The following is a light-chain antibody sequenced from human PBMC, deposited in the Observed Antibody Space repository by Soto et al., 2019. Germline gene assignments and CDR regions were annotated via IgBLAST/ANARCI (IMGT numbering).Light chain of an antibody. V-gene: IGKV1-27*01. CDR3: QKYNSASQT. J-gene: IGKJ4*01. CDR2: AAS. Sequence: DIQMTHSPSSLSASVGDRVTITCRASQGICTYLAWYQQKPGKVPKLLIYAASTLQSGVPSRFSGSGSGTDFTLSISSLQPEDVVTYYCQKYNSASQTFGGGTKVEIK. CDR1: QGICTY.